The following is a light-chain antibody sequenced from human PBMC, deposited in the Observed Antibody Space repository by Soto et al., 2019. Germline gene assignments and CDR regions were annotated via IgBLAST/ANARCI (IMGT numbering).Light chain of an antibody. CDR2: SAS. J-gene: IGKJ4*01. CDR3: LHESNYPLT. CDR1: QGVREY. V-gene: IGKV1-6*01. Sequence: IQMTQSPSSLSASVGDRLTITCRASQGVREYVGWYHQKPGKAPKLLIYSASTLQSWVPSRFSGSASGTDFTLTSSRLPDEVVANYYCLHESNYPLTFGGGTKVEIK.